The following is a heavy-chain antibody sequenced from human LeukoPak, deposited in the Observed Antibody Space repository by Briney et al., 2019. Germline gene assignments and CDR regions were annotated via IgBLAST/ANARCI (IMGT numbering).Heavy chain of an antibody. CDR2: INHSGST. V-gene: IGHV4-34*01. J-gene: IGHJ4*02. CDR1: GYSISSGYY. CDR3: ASWRGSYFDY. Sequence: SETLSLTCAVSGYSISSGYYWSWIRQPPGKGLEWIGEINHSGSTNYNPSLKSRVTISVDTSKNQFSLKLSSVTAADTAVYYCASWRGSYFDYWGQGTLVTVSS. D-gene: IGHD3-3*01.